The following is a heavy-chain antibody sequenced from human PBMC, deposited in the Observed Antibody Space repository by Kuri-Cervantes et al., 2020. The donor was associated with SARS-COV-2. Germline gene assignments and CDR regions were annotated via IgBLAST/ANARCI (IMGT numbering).Heavy chain of an antibody. CDR2: IDSSSYYI. CDR1: GFTFSGYS. D-gene: IGHD7-27*01. J-gene: IGHJ4*02. Sequence: GESLKISCAASGFTFSGYSMNWIRQAPGKGLEWVASIDSSSYYIYHAYSVKGRLTISRDNAKTSLYLQMNSLKHEDTAVYYCAREEGGELGEAFDYWGQGALVTVSS. CDR3: AREEGGELGEAFDY. V-gene: IGHV3-21*01.